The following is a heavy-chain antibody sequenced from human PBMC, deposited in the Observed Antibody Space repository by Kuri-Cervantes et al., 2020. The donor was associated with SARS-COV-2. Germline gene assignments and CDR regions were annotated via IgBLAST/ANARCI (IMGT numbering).Heavy chain of an antibody. V-gene: IGHV1-2*02. D-gene: IGHD3-22*01. Sequence: ASVKVSCKASGYTFTGNYMHWVRQAPGQGPEWMGWINPNNGSTNYAQKFQGRVTITRDTSISTAYMELSRLRPDDTAVYYWARLALYSTVSSGTNWFDPWGQGTLVTVSS. J-gene: IGHJ5*02. CDR1: GYTFTGNY. CDR2: INPNNGST. CDR3: ARLALYSTVSSGTNWFDP.